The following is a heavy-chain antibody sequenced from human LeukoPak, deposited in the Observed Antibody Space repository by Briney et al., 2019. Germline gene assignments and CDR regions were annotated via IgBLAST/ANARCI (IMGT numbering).Heavy chain of an antibody. D-gene: IGHD3-10*01. J-gene: IGHJ6*04. CDR1: GFTVSSDY. CDR2: IYSGGST. V-gene: IGHV3-53*01. CDR3: ARDTRGVRGGSPYYYGIDV. Sequence: GGSLRLSCAASGFTVSSDYMSWVRQAPGKGLEWVSVIYSGGSTYYADSVKGRFTTSRDNSKNTLYLQMNSLRAEDTAVYYCARDTRGVRGGSPYYYGIDVWGKGTTVTVSS.